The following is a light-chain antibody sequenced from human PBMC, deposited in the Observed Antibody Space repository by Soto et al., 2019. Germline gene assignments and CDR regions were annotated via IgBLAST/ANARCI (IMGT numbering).Light chain of an antibody. CDR2: VAS. CDR1: QTVSSSY. J-gene: IGKJ4*01. CDR3: QQYGSSPLT. Sequence: EIVLTQSPGTLSLSPGERATLSCRASQTVSSSYLAWYRQKPGQAPRLPIYVASSRATGIPDRFSGSGSGTDFTLTISRLDPEDFAVYYCQQYGSSPLTFGGGTKVDIK. V-gene: IGKV3-20*01.